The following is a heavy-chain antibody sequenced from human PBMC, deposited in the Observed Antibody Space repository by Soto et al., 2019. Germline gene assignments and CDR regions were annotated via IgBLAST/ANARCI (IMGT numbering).Heavy chain of an antibody. CDR2: FYHSGTT. CDR1: GDSIKNYF. D-gene: IGHD2-8*01. J-gene: IGHJ4*02. CDR3: ARDPGYCTNGVCPIFDF. V-gene: IGHV4-59*01. Sequence: PSETLSLTGTVSGDSIKNYFWSWVRKPPGKGLEWIGHFYHSGTTNYSPALKSRVTISIDQSKNQFSLRLDSVTAADTAVYFCARDPGYCTNGVCPIFDFWGQGIPVTVSS.